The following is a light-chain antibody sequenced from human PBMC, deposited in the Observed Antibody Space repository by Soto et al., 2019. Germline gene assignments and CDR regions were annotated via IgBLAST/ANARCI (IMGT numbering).Light chain of an antibody. Sequence: EVVLTQSPATLSLSPGERAALSCKASQSVHNFLAWYQQKPGQAPRLLIYGASTRAAGVPPRFSGSGSGTDFTLTISSLQSEDFAVYYCQQYDNWPWTFGQGTKVDIK. CDR1: QSVHNF. CDR3: QQYDNWPWT. J-gene: IGKJ1*01. V-gene: IGKV3D-15*01. CDR2: GAS.